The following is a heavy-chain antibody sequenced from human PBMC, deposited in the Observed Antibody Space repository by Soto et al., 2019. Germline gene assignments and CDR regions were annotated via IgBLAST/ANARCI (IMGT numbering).Heavy chain of an antibody. V-gene: IGHV4-39*01. Sequence: SETLSLTCTVSGGSISSSSYYWGWIRQPPGKGLEWIGTIYYSGSTYYNPSLKSRVTISVDTSKNQFSLKLSSVTAADTAVYYCARLDNDDSSGYYADRGQRTPVTVSS. CDR1: GGSISSSSYY. CDR3: ARLDNDDSSGYYAD. CDR2: IYYSGST. J-gene: IGHJ4*02. D-gene: IGHD3-22*01.